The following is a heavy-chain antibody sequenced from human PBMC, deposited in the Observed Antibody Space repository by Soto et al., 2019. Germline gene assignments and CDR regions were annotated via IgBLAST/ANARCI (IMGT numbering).Heavy chain of an antibody. V-gene: IGHV4-59*01. J-gene: IGHJ6*02. Sequence: SETLSLTCTVSGGSISSYYWSWIRQPPGKGLEWIGYIYYSGSTNYNPSLKSRVTISVDTSKNQFSLKLSSVTAADTAVYYCARGGVTLRFLEWSTRDYYYGMDVWGQGTTVTVSS. CDR1: GGSISSYY. D-gene: IGHD3-3*01. CDR3: ARGGVTLRFLEWSTRDYYYGMDV. CDR2: IYYSGST.